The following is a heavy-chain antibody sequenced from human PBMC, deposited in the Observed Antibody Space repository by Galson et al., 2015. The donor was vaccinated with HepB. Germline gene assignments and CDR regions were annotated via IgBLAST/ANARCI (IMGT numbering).Heavy chain of an antibody. CDR2: ISYDGSNK. CDR1: GFTFSSYA. D-gene: IGHD5-12*01. CDR3: ARRRGYSGYDLGYWYFDL. Sequence: SLRLSCAASGFTFSSYAMHWVRQAPGKGLEWVAVISYDGSNKYYADSVKGRFTISRDNSKNTLYLQMNSLRAEDTAVYYCARRRGYSGYDLGYWYFDLWGRGTLVTVSS. V-gene: IGHV3-30*04. J-gene: IGHJ2*01.